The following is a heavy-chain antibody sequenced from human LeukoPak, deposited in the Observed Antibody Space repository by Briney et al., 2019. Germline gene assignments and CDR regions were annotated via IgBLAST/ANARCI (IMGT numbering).Heavy chain of an antibody. CDR1: GFTFSSNY. Sequence: GGSLRLSCTVSGFTFSSNYMAWVRQAPGKGLEWVSVIYAGGNTYYADSVEGRFTISRDNSKNTLYLQMSSLGVEDTAVYYCARDTTAYFDCWGQGTLVTVSS. V-gene: IGHV3-53*01. CDR2: IYAGGNT. J-gene: IGHJ4*02. D-gene: IGHD2/OR15-2a*01. CDR3: ARDTTAYFDC.